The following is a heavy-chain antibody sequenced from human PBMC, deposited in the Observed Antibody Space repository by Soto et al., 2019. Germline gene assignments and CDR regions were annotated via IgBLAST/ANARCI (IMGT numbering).Heavy chain of an antibody. V-gene: IGHV3-30-3*01. CDR2: ISYDGSNK. Sequence: QVQLVESGGGVVQPGRSLRLSCAASGFTFSNYAMHWVRQAPGKGLEWVAVISYDGSNKYYADSVKGRFTISRDNSKNTLHLQMNSLRAEDTAVYYCARDWSNYVGSYYGMDVWGQGTTVTVSS. D-gene: IGHD4-4*01. CDR3: ARDWSNYVGSYYGMDV. J-gene: IGHJ6*02. CDR1: GFTFSNYA.